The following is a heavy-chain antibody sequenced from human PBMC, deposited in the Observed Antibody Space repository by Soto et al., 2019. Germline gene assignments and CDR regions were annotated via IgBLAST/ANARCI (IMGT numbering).Heavy chain of an antibody. CDR1: GGSFSGYY. CDR3: ARGKAAAGTQH. Sequence: SETLSLTCAVYGGSFSGYYWSWIRQPPGKGLEWIGEINHSGSTNYNPSLKSRVTISVDTSKNQFSLKLSSVTAADTAVYYCARGKAAAGTQHWGQGTLVTVSS. CDR2: INHSGST. V-gene: IGHV4-34*01. D-gene: IGHD6-13*01. J-gene: IGHJ1*01.